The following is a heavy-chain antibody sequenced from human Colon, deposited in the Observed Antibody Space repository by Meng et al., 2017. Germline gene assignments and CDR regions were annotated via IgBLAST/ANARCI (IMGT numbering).Heavy chain of an antibody. D-gene: IGHD6-13*01. J-gene: IGHJ4*02. V-gene: IGHV7-4-1*02. CDR2: SNTKTGNP. CDR1: GYLFSYYA. CDR3: AREGSDSWIDY. Sequence: QVQLVQSGSELKKPGASVKVTCKTSGYLFSYYAMNWVRQAPGRGLEWMGWSNTKTGNPTYAQAFTGRFVFSLDTSVSTAYLQINDLKADDTAVYYCAREGSDSWIDYWGQGILVVASS.